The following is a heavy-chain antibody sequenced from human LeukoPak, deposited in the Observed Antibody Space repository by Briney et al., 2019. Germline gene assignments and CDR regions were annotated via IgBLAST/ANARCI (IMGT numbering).Heavy chain of an antibody. J-gene: IGHJ4*02. CDR1: GGSFSGYN. CDR3: AREGGSYPGSFGY. V-gene: IGHV4-34*01. D-gene: IGHD1-26*01. CDR2: INHSGST. Sequence: PSETLSLTCAAYGGSFSGYNWSWIRQPPGKGLEWIGEINHSGSTNYNPSLKSRVTISVDTSKNQFSLKLSSVTAADTAVYYCAREGGSYPGSFGYWGQGTLVTVSS.